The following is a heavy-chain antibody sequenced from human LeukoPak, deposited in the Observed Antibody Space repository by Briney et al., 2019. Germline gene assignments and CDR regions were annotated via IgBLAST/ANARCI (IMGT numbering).Heavy chain of an antibody. Sequence: PGGSLRLSCAASGFTFSSYGMHWVRQAPGKRLEWVAVIWYDGSNKYYADSVKGRFTISRDNSKNTLYLQMNSLRAEDTAVYYCAKVSDSSGYYATYYFDYWGQGTLVTVSS. V-gene: IGHV3-33*06. J-gene: IGHJ4*02. CDR2: IWYDGSNK. CDR1: GFTFSSYG. CDR3: AKVSDSSGYYATYYFDY. D-gene: IGHD3-22*01.